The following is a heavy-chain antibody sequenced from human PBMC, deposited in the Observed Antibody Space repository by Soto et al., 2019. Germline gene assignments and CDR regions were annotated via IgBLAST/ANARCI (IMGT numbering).Heavy chain of an antibody. V-gene: IGHV3-30-3*01. CDR3: ASHYGDSPFDY. Sequence: QVQLVESGGGVVQPGRSLRLSCAASGFTFSSYAMHWVRQAPGKGLEWVAVISYDGSNKYYADSVKGRFTISRDNSKNTLYLQMTSLRAEDTAVYYCASHYGDSPFDYWGQGTLVTVSS. CDR1: GFTFSSYA. J-gene: IGHJ4*02. D-gene: IGHD4-17*01. CDR2: ISYDGSNK.